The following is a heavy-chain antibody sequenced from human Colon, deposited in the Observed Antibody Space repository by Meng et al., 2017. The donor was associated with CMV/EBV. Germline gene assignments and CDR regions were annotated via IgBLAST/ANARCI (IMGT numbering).Heavy chain of an antibody. CDR2: ISPSSNSV. V-gene: IGHV3-48*04. J-gene: IGHJ4*02. Sequence: SWAASEFTFNTYTMNWVRQAPGKGLEWLAYISPSSNSVYYADSVRGRFTVSRDNAKNSLYLQMNSLRADDTAIYYCARAAVGGNEGIDYWGQGTLVTVSS. CDR3: ARAAVGGNEGIDY. CDR1: EFTFNTYT. D-gene: IGHD4-23*01.